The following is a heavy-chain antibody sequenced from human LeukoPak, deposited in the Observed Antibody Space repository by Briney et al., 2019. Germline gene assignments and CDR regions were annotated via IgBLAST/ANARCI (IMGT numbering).Heavy chain of an antibody. V-gene: IGHV3-30*02. CDR3: AKNNVEVVVIFYYYYMDV. J-gene: IGHJ6*03. Sequence: PGGSLRLSCAASGFTFSSYAMHWVRQAPGKGLEWVAFIRYDGSNKYYADSVKGRFTISRDNSKNTLYLQMNSLRAEDTAVYYCAKNNVEVVVIFYYYYMDVWGKGTTVTISS. CDR2: IRYDGSNK. CDR1: GFTFSSYA. D-gene: IGHD3-22*01.